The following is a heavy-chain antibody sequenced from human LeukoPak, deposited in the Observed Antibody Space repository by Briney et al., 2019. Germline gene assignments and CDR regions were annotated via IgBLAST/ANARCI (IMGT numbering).Heavy chain of an antibody. CDR1: GFTFSSYW. J-gene: IGHJ4*02. CDR3: ARRAGAYSHPYDY. V-gene: IGHV3-74*01. D-gene: IGHD4/OR15-4a*01. Sequence: GGSPRLSCAASGFTFSSYWMHWVRQAPGKGLVWVSRINSDGSSTSYADSVKGRFTISRDISKNTLYLQMNSLRAEDTAVYYCARRAGAYSHPYDYWGQGTLVTVSS. CDR2: INSDGSST.